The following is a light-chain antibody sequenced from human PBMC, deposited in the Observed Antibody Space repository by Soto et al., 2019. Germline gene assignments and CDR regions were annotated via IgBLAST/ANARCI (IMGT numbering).Light chain of an antibody. CDR1: MSNIGSRS. J-gene: IGLJ1*01. CDR3: AAWDDSLGGYV. V-gene: IGLV1-47*01. Sequence: QAVVTQPPSASGAPGQRVTISCSGSMSNIGSRSVSWYQQLPRTAPKLLTYKNNQRPSGVPDRFSGSKSGTSASLAISGLRSEDEANYYCAAWDDSLGGYVFGSGTKLTVL. CDR2: KNN.